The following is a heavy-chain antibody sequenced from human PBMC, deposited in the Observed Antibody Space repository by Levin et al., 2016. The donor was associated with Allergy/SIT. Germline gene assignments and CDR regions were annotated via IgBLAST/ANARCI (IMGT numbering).Heavy chain of an antibody. J-gene: IGHJ6*02. D-gene: IGHD1-26*01. Sequence: WIRQPPGKGLEWIGEIYHSGSTNYNPSLKSRVTISVDKSKNQFSLKLSSVTAADTAVYYCARDSGSPTPSYYYYYYGMDVWGQGTTVTVSS. CDR2: IYHSGST. CDR3: ARDSGSPTPSYYYYYYGMDV. V-gene: IGHV4-4*02.